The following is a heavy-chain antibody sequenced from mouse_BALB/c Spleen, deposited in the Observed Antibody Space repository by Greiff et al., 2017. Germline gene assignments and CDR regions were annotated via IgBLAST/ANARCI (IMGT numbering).Heavy chain of an antibody. Sequence: DVMLVESGGGLVQPGGSRKLSCAASGFTFSSFGMHWVRQAPEKGLEWVAYISSGSSTIYYADTVKGRFTISRDNPKNTLFLQMTRLRSEDTAIYYCARRDYYYAMDYWGQGTSVTVSS. CDR3: ARRDYYYAMDY. D-gene: IGHD2-4*01. CDR1: GFTFSSFG. CDR2: ISSGSSTI. J-gene: IGHJ4*01. V-gene: IGHV5-17*02.